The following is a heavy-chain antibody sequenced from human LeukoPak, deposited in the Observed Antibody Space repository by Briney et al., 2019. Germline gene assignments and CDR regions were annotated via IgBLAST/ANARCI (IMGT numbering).Heavy chain of an antibody. CDR2: ISSSSSYI. CDR3: ARDSGYCSSTSCYHFDY. V-gene: IGHV3-21*01. D-gene: IGHD2-2*01. Sequence: PGGSLRLSCAASGFTFSSYSMNWVRQAPGKGLEWVSSISSSSSYIYYADSVKGRFTISRDNAKNSLYLQMNSLRAEDTAVYYCARDSGYCSSTSCYHFDYWGQGTLVTDCS. J-gene: IGHJ4*02. CDR1: GFTFSSYS.